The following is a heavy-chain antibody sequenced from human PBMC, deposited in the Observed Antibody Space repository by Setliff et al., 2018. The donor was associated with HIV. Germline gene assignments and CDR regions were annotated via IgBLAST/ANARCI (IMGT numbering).Heavy chain of an antibody. CDR3: ARDRGHCSGGYCYRPLLYYFYYMDV. CDR1: GYTFTSYA. V-gene: IGHV1-2*02. CDR2: INTNTGNP. J-gene: IGHJ6*03. D-gene: IGHD2-15*01. Sequence: GASVKVSCKASGYTFTSYAMNWVRQAPGQGLEWMGWINTNTGNPTYAQKFQGRITMTTDTSIATAYMELRGLTSDDTAIYYCARDRGHCSGGYCYRPLLYYFYYMDVWGKGATVTVSS.